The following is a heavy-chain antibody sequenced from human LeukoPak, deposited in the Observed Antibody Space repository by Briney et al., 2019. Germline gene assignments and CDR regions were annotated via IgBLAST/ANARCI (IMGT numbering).Heavy chain of an antibody. CDR1: GFTFTLYT. CDR2: ISSTGNNI. Sequence: PGGPLRLSCAASGFTFTLYTMNWLRHAPGPGLEWLSSISSTGNNIYYADSVKGRFTISRDNAKVSLHLEMNSLRAEDTAVYYCARGLRRGDYWGQGTLVTVSS. V-gene: IGHV3-21*01. J-gene: IGHJ4*02. D-gene: IGHD4-17*01. CDR3: ARGLRRGDY.